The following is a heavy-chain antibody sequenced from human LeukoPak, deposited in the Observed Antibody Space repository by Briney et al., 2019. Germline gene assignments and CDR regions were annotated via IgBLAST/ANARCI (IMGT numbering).Heavy chain of an antibody. CDR1: GGSISSGDYY. D-gene: IGHD6-13*01. CDR3: ASSIAAAGMKYR. V-gene: IGHV4-30-4*01. CDR2: IYYGGST. Sequence: SETLSLTCTVSGGSISSGDYYWSWIRQPPGKGLEWIGYIYYGGSTYYNPSLKSRVTISVDTSKNQFSLKLSSVTAADTAVYYCASSIAAAGMKYRWGQGTLVTVSS. J-gene: IGHJ4*02.